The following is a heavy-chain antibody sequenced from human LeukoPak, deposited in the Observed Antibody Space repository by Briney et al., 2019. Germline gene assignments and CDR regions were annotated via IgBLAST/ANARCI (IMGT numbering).Heavy chain of an antibody. D-gene: IGHD5-24*01. V-gene: IGHV4-34*01. Sequence: SETLSLTCAVYGGSFSGYYWTWIRQPPGKGLEWIGEIGHDGSTNYNPSLKSRVTISVDTSKNQFSLRLTSVTAADTAVYYCARCVDGDYAFDIWGQGTMVTVSS. CDR3: ARCVDGDYAFDI. J-gene: IGHJ3*02. CDR1: GGSFSGYY. CDR2: IGHDGST.